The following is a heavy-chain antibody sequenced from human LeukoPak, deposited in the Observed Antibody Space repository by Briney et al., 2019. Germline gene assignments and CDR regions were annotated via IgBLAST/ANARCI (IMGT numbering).Heavy chain of an antibody. V-gene: IGHV4-61*02. CDR1: GGSINSDLYY. Sequence: SETLSLTCTISGGSINSDLYYCARIRQPAGKRLEWIGRIYTNGWTDYNPSLKSRVTISVDTSKNQFSLKLSFVTAADTAFYYCARGSGWNSFDPWGQGTLVTVSS. CDR2: IYTNGWT. CDR3: ARGSGWNSFDP. D-gene: IGHD6-19*01. J-gene: IGHJ5*02.